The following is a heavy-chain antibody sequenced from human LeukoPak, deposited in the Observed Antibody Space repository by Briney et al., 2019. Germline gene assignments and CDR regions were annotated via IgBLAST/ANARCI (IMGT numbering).Heavy chain of an antibody. CDR3: ARHEDGYCSSTSCYLDAFDI. CDR2: IYTSGST. D-gene: IGHD2-2*03. V-gene: IGHV4-4*09. J-gene: IGHJ3*02. Sequence: PSETLSLTCTVSGGSISSDYWSWIRQPPGKGREWIGYIYTSGSTNYNPSLKSPVTISVDTSKNQFSLKLSSVTAADTAVYYCARHEDGYCSSTSCYLDAFDIWGQGTMVTVSS. CDR1: GGSISSDY.